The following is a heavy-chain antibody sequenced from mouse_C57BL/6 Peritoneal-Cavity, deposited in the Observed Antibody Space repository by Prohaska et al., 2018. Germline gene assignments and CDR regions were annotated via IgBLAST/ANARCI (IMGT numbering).Heavy chain of an antibody. V-gene: IGHV7-3*01. CDR2: IRNKANGYTT. Sequence: EVKLVESGGGLVQPGGSLSLSCAASGFTFTDYYMSWVRQPPGKALEWLGFIRNKANGYTTEYSASVKGRFTISRDNSQSILYRQMKALRAEDSATYYCARDFDYWGQGTTLTVSS. J-gene: IGHJ2*01. CDR1: GFTFTDYY. CDR3: ARDFDY.